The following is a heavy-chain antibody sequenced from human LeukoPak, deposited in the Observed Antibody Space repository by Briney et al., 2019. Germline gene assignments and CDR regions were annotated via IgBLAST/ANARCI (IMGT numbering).Heavy chain of an antibody. J-gene: IGHJ6*03. CDR1: GGSISSSSYY. V-gene: IGHV4-39*01. D-gene: IGHD5-18*01. CDR3: ARHRGYSYGPYYYYYYMDV. CDR2: IYYSGST. Sequence: PETLSFTCTVSGGSISSSSYYWGWIRQPPGKGLEWIGSIYYSGSTYYNPSLKSRVTISVDTSKNQFSLKLSSVTAADTAVYYCARHRGYSYGPYYYYYYMDVWGKGTTVTVSS.